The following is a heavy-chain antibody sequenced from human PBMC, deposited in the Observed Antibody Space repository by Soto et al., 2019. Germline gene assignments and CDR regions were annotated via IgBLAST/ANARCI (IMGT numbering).Heavy chain of an antibody. CDR3: AKGAQYYYGSGYYFDY. J-gene: IGHJ4*02. CDR2: ISYDGSNK. V-gene: IGHV3-30*18. D-gene: IGHD3-10*01. Sequence: QVQLVESGGGVVQPGRSLRLSCAASGFTFSSYGMHWVRQAPGKGLEWVAVISYDGSNKYYADSVKGRFTISRDNSKTTLYLQMNSLRAEDTAVYYCAKGAQYYYGSGYYFDYWGQGTLVTVSS. CDR1: GFTFSSYG.